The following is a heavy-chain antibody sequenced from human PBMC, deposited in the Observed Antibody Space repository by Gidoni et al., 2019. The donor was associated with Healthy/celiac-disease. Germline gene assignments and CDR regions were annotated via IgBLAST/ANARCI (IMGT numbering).Heavy chain of an antibody. Sequence: EVQLVESGGGLVQPGGSLRLSCAASGFTFSSHWMSAVRQAPGKGLEWVANIKQDGSEKYYGDSVKGLFTISRDNAKNSLYLQMKSLRAEDTAVYYCARRQVYYYDSSGYNRYFDYWGQGTLVTVSS. D-gene: IGHD3-22*01. CDR3: ARRQVYYYDSSGYNRYFDY. CDR2: IKQDGSEK. J-gene: IGHJ4*02. V-gene: IGHV3-7*01. CDR1: GFTFSSHW.